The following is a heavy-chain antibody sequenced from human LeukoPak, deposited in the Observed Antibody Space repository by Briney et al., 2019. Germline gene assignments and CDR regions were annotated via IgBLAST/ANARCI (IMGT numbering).Heavy chain of an antibody. Sequence: GRSLRLSCAASGFTFSSYGMHWVRHAPGKGLEWVAVISYDGSNKYYADSAKGRFTISRDNSKNTLYLQMNSLRAEDTAVYYCAANGGYSYGFHFDYWGQGTLVTVSS. V-gene: IGHV3-30*03. CDR2: ISYDGSNK. CDR1: GFTFSSYG. J-gene: IGHJ4*02. D-gene: IGHD5-18*01. CDR3: AANGGYSYGFHFDY.